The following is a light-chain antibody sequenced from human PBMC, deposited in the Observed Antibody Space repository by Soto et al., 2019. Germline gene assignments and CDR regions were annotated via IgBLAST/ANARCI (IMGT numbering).Light chain of an antibody. V-gene: IGKV3-15*01. CDR2: GAS. J-gene: IGKJ5*01. Sequence: EIVMTQSPATLSVSPGERATLSCRASQSVSSNLAWYQQKPGQAPRLLIYGASTRATGIPARFSGSGSGTDFTLTISSLQSEDFAVYYCQQYNNWVPITFGQGTRLEIK. CDR3: QQYNNWVPIT. CDR1: QSVSSN.